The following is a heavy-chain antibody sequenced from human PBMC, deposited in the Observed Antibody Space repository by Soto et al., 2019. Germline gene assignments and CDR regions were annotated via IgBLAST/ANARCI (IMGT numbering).Heavy chain of an antibody. CDR2: ISSSSGYI. V-gene: IGHV3-21*01. CDR1: GFTFTSYT. J-gene: IGHJ4*02. D-gene: IGHD6-13*01. CDR3: ARSPPRDGSTSLSGYEY. Sequence: EVQLVESGGGLVKPGGSLRLSCAASGFTFTSYTMNWVRQAPGKGLEWVSSISSSSGYIYYADSVEGRFTISRDNAKNSLYLQMNSLRAGDTAGYYCARSPPRDGSTSLSGYEYWGQGTLVTVSS.